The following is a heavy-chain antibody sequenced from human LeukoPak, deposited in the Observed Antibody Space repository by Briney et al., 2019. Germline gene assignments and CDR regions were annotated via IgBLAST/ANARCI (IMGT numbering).Heavy chain of an antibody. CDR2: ISSSGNSI. D-gene: IGHD3-16*01. J-gene: IGHJ5*02. V-gene: IGHV3-48*03. CDR1: GFMFSIYE. CDR3: ARDGGFGGNSNWFDP. Sequence: AGGPLRLSCAASGFMFSIYEMNWVRQAPGKGLEWLSYISSSGNSIYYADSVEGRFTISRDNAKNSLSLQMNSLRDDDTGVYYCARDGGFGGNSNWFDPWGQGTLVTVSS.